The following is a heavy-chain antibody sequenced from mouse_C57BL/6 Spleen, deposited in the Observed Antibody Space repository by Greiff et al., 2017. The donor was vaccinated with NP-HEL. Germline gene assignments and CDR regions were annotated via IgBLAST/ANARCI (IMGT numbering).Heavy chain of an antibody. D-gene: IGHD2-5*01. J-gene: IGHJ4*01. V-gene: IGHV1-72*01. Sequence: QVQLQQPGAELVKPGASVKLSCKASGYTFTSYWMHWVKQRPGRGLEWIGRIDPISGGTKYNEKFKSKATLPVDKPSSTAYMQRSSLTSEDSAVYYCARYSNYAGDYAMDYWGQGTSVTVSS. CDR2: IDPISGGT. CDR1: GYTFTSYW. CDR3: ARYSNYAGDYAMDY.